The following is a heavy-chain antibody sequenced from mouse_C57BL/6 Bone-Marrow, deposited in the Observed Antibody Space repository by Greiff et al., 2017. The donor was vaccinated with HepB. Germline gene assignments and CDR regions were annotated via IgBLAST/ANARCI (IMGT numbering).Heavy chain of an antibody. CDR1: GYTFTDYY. CDR3: ARDDYGGAMDY. Sequence: EVQLQQSGPELVKPGASVKISCKASGYTFTDYYMNWVKQSHGKSLEWIGDINPNNGGTSYNQKFKGKATLTVDKSSSTAYMELRSLTSEDSAVYYWARDDYGGAMDYWGQGTSVTVSS. V-gene: IGHV1-26*01. CDR2: INPNNGGT. D-gene: IGHD2-4*01. J-gene: IGHJ4*01.